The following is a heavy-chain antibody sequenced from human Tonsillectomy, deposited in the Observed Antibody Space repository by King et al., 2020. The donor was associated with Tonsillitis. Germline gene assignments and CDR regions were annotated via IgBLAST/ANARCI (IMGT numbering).Heavy chain of an antibody. CDR2: ISGSGGST. CDR1: GFTFSSYA. CDR3: AKAVQPNRDWYFDL. V-gene: IGHV3-23*04. Sequence: EVQLVESGGGLVQPGGSLRLSCAASGFTFSSYAMSWVRQAPGKGLEWVSGISGSGGSTYYADSVKGRFTISRDNSKNTMYLQMHSLRAEDTAVYYCAKAVQPNRDWYFDLLGRGPLVTVSS. D-gene: IGHD1-14*01. J-gene: IGHJ2*01.